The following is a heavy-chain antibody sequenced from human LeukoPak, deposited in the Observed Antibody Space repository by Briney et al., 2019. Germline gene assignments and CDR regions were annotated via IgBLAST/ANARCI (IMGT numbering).Heavy chain of an antibody. CDR3: AREVGYYYGMDV. V-gene: IGHV4-4*07. CDR1: GGSIRSFY. CDR2: IYTTGTT. J-gene: IGHJ6*02. D-gene: IGHD1-26*01. Sequence: SETLSLTCSVSGGSIRSFYWSWIRQSAGKGLEWIGRIYTTGTTNYNPSLKSRVTMSADTSKNQVSLKVNSVTAADTAVYYCAREVGYYYGMDVWGQGTTVTVSS.